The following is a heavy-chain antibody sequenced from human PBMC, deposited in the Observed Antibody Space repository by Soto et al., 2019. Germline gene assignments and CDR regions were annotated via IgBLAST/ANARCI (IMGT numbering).Heavy chain of an antibody. V-gene: IGHV4-30-4*01. CDR3: ASSEVGATTGKDY. J-gene: IGHJ4*02. CDR1: GGSISSGDYS. CDR2: IYYSGST. D-gene: IGHD1-26*01. Sequence: QVQLQESGPGLVKPSQTLSLTCTVSGGSISSGDYSWSWIRQAPGKGLEWIGYIYYSGSTYYNPHLTTRVTISVDTSKNQFSLKLSSVTAADTAVYYGASSEVGATTGKDYWGQGTLVTVSS.